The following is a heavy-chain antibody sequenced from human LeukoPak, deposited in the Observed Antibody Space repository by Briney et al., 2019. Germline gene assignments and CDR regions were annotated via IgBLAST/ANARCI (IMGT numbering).Heavy chain of an antibody. CDR1: GFTINNYA. CDR3: AKDGGGSLEWLPPMDV. CDR2: ISGNGGST. Sequence: GGSLRLSCAASGFTINNYAMSWVRQAPGRGLEWVSAISGNGGSTYYTDSVKGRFTISRDNSKNTLYLQMNRLRAEDTAVYYCAKDGGGSLEWLPPMDVWGQGTTVTVSS. V-gene: IGHV3-23*01. D-gene: IGHD3-3*01. J-gene: IGHJ6*02.